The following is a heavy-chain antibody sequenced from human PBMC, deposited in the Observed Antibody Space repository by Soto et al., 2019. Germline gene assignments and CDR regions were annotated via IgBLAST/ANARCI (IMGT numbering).Heavy chain of an antibody. CDR3: AASSSTSGGYYGMDV. D-gene: IGHD2-2*01. J-gene: IGHJ6*02. Sequence: GASVKVSCKTSGFTFTSSAMQWVRQARGQPLERIGWIVIGSVHTNFAQKFKERVSITRNMSTGTAYMELSSLGSEDTALYYGAASSSTSGGYYGMDVWGQGTTVTVS. CDR2: IVIGSVHT. V-gene: IGHV1-58*02. CDR1: GFTFTSSA.